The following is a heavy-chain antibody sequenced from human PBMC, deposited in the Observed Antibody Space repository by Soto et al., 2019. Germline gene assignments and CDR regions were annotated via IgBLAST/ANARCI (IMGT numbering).Heavy chain of an antibody. CDR3: ARGIDYYGSGSYYSRQHFDY. D-gene: IGHD3-10*01. J-gene: IGHJ4*02. V-gene: IGHV4-39*01. CDR2: IYYSGST. Sequence: SETLSLTCTVSGGSIITSTYYWGWIRQAPGKGLEWIGSIYYSGSTYYTPSLKSRATISVDASKNQFSLNLRSVTAADTAVYYCARGIDYYGSGSYYSRQHFDYWGQGALVTVSS. CDR1: GGSIITSTYY.